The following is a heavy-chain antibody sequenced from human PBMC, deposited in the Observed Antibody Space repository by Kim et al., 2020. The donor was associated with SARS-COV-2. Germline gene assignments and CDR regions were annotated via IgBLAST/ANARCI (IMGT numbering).Heavy chain of an antibody. D-gene: IGHD3-22*01. CDR1: GFTFSDYY. J-gene: IGHJ4*02. CDR2: ISSSGSTI. CDR3: VNYYDSSGPGEYYFDY. V-gene: IGHV3-11*01. Sequence: GGSLRLSCAASGFTFSDYYMSWIRQAPGKGLEWVSYISSSGSTIYYADSVKGRFTISRDNAKNSLYLQMNSLRAVDTAVYYCVNYYDSSGPGEYYFDYWGQGTLVTVSS.